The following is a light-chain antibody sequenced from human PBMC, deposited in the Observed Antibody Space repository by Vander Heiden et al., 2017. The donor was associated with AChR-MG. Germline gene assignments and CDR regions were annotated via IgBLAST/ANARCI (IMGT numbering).Light chain of an antibody. CDR2: SNS. Sequence: QSVLTQPPSASGAPGQRVTISCSGSNSNVGSNTVSWYQQLPGKAPKLLIYSNSQRPSGVPDRFSGSKSGTSASLAISGLQSEAEADYYCSAWDGSLNGCVFGTGTKVTVL. CDR3: SAWDGSLNGCV. CDR1: NSNVGSNT. V-gene: IGLV1-44*01. J-gene: IGLJ1*01.